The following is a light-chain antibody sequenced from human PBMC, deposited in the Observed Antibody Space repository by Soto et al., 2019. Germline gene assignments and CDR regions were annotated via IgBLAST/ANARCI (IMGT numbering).Light chain of an antibody. CDR3: QQYNNWPYS. Sequence: EIVITQVPDTLSVSPGERATLSCRAGQGVTTNFAWYQQKSGQSPRLLIYDVSIRATGVPARFSGTGSETDFTLTISGLQSEDSAVYFCQQYNNWPYSFGQGTRLEIK. J-gene: IGKJ5*01. CDR1: QGVTTN. V-gene: IGKV3-15*01. CDR2: DVS.